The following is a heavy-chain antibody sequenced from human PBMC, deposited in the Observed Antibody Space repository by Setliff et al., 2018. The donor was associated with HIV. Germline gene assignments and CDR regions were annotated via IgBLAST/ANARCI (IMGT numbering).Heavy chain of an antibody. Sequence: LSLTCTVSGFSISTGHYWGWVRQSPGKGLEWIGSVYHSGSTYYAASLKSRVTISVDTSKNQFSLKLTSVTAADTAVYYCARQPPLSALQVWFGDYWGQGILVTVS. V-gene: IGHV4-38-2*02. J-gene: IGHJ4*02. CDR1: GFSISTGHY. CDR2: VYHSGST. D-gene: IGHD3-10*01. CDR3: ARQPPLSALQVWFGDY.